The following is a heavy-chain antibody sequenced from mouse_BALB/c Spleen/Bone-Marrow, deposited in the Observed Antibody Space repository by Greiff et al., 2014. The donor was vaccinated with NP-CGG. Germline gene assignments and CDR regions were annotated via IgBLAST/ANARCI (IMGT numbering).Heavy chain of an antibody. V-gene: IGHV1-87*01. CDR3: ARAKRYGEMDY. Sequence: QVQLQESGAELARPGASVKLSCTASGYTFTSYWMQWVKQRPGQGLEWIGAIYPGDGDTRFTKKFKGKATLTADKSSSTAYMQLSSLASEDSAVYYCARAKRYGEMDYWGQGTSVTVSS. CDR1: GYTFTSYW. CDR2: IYPGDGDT. J-gene: IGHJ4*01. D-gene: IGHD2-14*01.